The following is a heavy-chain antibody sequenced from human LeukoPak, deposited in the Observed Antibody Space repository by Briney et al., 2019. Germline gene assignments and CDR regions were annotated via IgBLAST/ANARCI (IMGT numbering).Heavy chain of an antibody. D-gene: IGHD6-19*01. Sequence: GGSLRLSCAASGFTFSSYGMHWVRQAPGKGLEWVAVIWYDGSNKYYADSVKGRFTISRDNSKNTLYLQMNSLRAEDTAVYYCARDGSSGWYRVDYWGQGTLVTVSS. CDR1: GFTFSSYG. V-gene: IGHV3-33*01. CDR3: ARDGSSGWYRVDY. CDR2: IWYDGSNK. J-gene: IGHJ4*02.